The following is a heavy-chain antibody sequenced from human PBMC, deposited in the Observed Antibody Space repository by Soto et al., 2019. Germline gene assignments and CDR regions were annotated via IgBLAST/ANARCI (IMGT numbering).Heavy chain of an antibody. CDR3: AKGGRDGYNA. J-gene: IGHJ5*02. D-gene: IGHD3-16*01. Sequence: QVHLIKSGAEVKKPGASVKVSCTASGYTFTESHIHWLRQAPGQGLEWMGWINPNSGGTNSPQKCLGRVTMTSDTSINTAYMELRRLTYDDTAVYYCAKGGRDGYNAWGQGTLVTVSS. CDR2: INPNSGGT. V-gene: IGHV1-2*02. CDR1: GYTFTESH.